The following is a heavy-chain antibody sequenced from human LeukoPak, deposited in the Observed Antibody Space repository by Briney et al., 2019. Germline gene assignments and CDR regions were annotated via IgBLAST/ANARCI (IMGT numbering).Heavy chain of an antibody. CDR3: ARDLIVVAAPDY. CDR2: ISSSSSYI. Sequence: GGSLRLSCAAPGFTFSSYSMNWVRQAPGKGLEWVSSISSSSSYIYYADSVKGRFTISRDNAKNSLYLQMNSLRAEDTAVYYCARDLIVVAAPDYWGQGTLVTVSS. CDR1: GFTFSSYS. J-gene: IGHJ4*02. V-gene: IGHV3-21*01. D-gene: IGHD2-2*01.